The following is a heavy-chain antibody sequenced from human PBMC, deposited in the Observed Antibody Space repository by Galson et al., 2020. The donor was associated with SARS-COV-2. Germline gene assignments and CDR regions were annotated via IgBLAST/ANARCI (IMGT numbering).Heavy chain of an antibody. J-gene: IGHJ6*02. V-gene: IGHV3-11*01. Sequence: GGSLRLSCAASGFTFSDYYMSWIRQAPGKGLEWVSYISSSGSTIYYADSVKGRFTISRDNAKNSLYLQMNSLRAEDTAVYYCAREEGYCSSTSCHGAYYYYGMDVWGQGTTVTVSS. CDR3: AREEGYCSSTSCHGAYYYYGMDV. D-gene: IGHD2-2*01. CDR2: ISSSGSTI. CDR1: GFTFSDYY.